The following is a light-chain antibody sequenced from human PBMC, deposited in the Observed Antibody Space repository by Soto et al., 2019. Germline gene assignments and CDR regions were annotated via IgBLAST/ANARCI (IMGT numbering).Light chain of an antibody. V-gene: IGLV2-14*01. CDR2: AVS. CDR1: SSDVGAYNY. CDR3: SSYTRSSAPYV. Sequence: QSALTQPASVSGSPGQSITISCTGTSSDVGAYNYVSWYQQHPGKAPKLMIYAVSNRPSGVSNRFSGSKSGNTASLTISGLQAEDEADYYCSSYTRSSAPYVFGTGTKSPS. J-gene: IGLJ1*01.